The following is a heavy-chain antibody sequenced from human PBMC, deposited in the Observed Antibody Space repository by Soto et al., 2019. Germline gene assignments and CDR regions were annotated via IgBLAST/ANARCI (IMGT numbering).Heavy chain of an antibody. J-gene: IGHJ6*02. V-gene: IGHV4-4*02. CDR2: IYHSGST. Sequence: QVQLQESGPGLVKPSGTLSLTCAVSGGSISSSNWGSWVRHPPGKGLEWMGEIYHSGSTNDNPSLKSRVTRSVDKSKTQFSLKLSSVTAAATAVYYCARERPAGYGMDVWGHGNTVTVCS. D-gene: IGHD2-2*01. CDR3: ARERPAGYGMDV. CDR1: GGSISSSNW.